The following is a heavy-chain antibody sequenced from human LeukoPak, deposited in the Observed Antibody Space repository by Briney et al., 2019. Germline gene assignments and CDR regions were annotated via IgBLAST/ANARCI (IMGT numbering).Heavy chain of an antibody. Sequence: QPGGSLRLSCAASGFTFSSDYIYWVRHAPGKGLVWVSRVKSDGSTTTYADSVKGRFTISRDNANNTLYLQMNSLGAEDAAVYYCARGKDCSLDYWGQGTLVTVSS. J-gene: IGHJ4*02. D-gene: IGHD2-21*02. CDR1: GFTFSSDY. V-gene: IGHV3-74*01. CDR2: VKSDGSTT. CDR3: ARGKDCSLDY.